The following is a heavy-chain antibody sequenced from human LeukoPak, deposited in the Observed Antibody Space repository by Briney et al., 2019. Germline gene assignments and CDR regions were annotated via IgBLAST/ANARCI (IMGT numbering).Heavy chain of an antibody. CDR3: ARTNPVYGDFDY. J-gene: IGHJ4*02. CDR1: GLTVTNNY. V-gene: IGHV3-53*01. CDR2: IFPDGRT. Sequence: PGGSLRLSCAASGLTVTNNYISWVRQAPGKGLEWVSVIFPDGRTYHADSVKGRFTISRDNSKNTLLLQMNSLRADDTALYHCARTNPVYGDFDYWGQGILVTVSS. D-gene: IGHD4-17*01.